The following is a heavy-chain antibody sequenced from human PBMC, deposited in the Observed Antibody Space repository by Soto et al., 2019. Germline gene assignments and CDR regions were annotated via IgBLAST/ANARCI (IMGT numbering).Heavy chain of an antibody. V-gene: IGHV3-23*01. CDR2: ISGSGGRT. Sequence: QPVGSLRLSCVASGFPFSSYAMSWVRQTPGKGLEWVSGISGSGGRTYYADSVKGRFTISRDNSNNTLSLQMHILRVEDTAVYFRAKGGYYSLFDIWGQGTMVTVSS. CDR1: GFPFSSYA. CDR3: AKGGYYSLFDI. J-gene: IGHJ3*02. D-gene: IGHD3-16*01.